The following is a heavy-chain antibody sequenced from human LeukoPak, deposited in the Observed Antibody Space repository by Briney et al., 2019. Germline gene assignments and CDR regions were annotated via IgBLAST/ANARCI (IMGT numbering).Heavy chain of an antibody. J-gene: IGHJ3*02. CDR3: ATDIVGAADDAFDI. CDR1: GYTSTGYY. V-gene: IGHV1-2*02. D-gene: IGHD1-26*01. Sequence: ASVKVSCKASGYTSTGYYMHWVRQAPGQGLEWMGWINPDSGGTNYAQKFQGRVTMTEDTSTDTAYMELSSLRSEDTAVYYCATDIVGAADDAFDIWGQGTMVTVSS. CDR2: INPDSGGT.